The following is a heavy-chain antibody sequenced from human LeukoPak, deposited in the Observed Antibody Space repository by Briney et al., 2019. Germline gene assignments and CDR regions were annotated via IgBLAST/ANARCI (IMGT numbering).Heavy chain of an antibody. V-gene: IGHV1-24*01. CDR1: GYSLTELS. CDR2: YDPQDGET. J-gene: IGHJ4*02. CDR3: AHGLRY. Sequence: AASMKVSCKVSGYSLTELSMHWERQAPGKGLEWMGSYDPQDGETIYAQKFQGRVTMTEDTSIDTAYMELSSLRSEDTAVYYCAHGLRYWGQGTLVTVSS. D-gene: IGHD4-17*01.